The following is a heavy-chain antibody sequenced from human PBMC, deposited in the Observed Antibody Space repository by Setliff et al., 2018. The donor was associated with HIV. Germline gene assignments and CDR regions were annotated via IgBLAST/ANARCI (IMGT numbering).Heavy chain of an antibody. CDR2: IYSPIIST. CDR3: ARHSDFWSEDAFDI. D-gene: IGHD3-3*01. J-gene: IGHJ3*02. CDR1: GDSVSGYY. Sequence: SETLSLTCTVSGDSVSGYYWSWIRQPAGKGLEWIGRIYSPIISTNYNPSLKSRVTMSVDPSNNQFSLRLSSVTAADTAVYYCARHSDFWSEDAFDIWAQGTVVTVSS. V-gene: IGHV4-4*07.